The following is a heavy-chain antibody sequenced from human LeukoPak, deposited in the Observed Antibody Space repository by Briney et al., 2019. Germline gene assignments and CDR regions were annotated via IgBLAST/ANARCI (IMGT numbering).Heavy chain of an antibody. CDR2: IYHSGST. CDR1: GYSISSGYY. J-gene: IGHJ4*02. Sequence: NPSETLSLTCAVSGYSISSGYYWGWIRQPPGKGREWIGSIYHSGSTYYNPSLKSRVTISVDTSKNQFSRKLSSVTAADTAVYYCARGLTGDDYGDYSAFDYWGQGTLVTVSS. D-gene: IGHD4-17*01. V-gene: IGHV4-38-2*01. CDR3: ARGLTGDDYGDYSAFDY.